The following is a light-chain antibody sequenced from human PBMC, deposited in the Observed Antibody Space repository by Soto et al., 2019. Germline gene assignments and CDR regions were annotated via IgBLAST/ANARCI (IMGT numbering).Light chain of an antibody. J-gene: IGKJ2*01. Sequence: EIVMTQSPSTLSVSPGERAILSCRASQRGSSNLALYQQKSGQAPRLLIYGSSTRATCIPARLSGSGSGTEFTFTNSSLQTQDFAVYYCHQYNNWPRTFGRGTTVDIK. CDR1: QRGSSN. CDR3: HQYNNWPRT. V-gene: IGKV3-15*01. CDR2: GSS.